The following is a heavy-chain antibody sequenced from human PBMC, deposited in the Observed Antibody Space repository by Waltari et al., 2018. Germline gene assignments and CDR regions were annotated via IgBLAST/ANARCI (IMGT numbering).Heavy chain of an antibody. V-gene: IGHV3-23*01. CDR2: IRGSGGST. CDR3: ARWVPAATYNDY. J-gene: IGHJ4*02. D-gene: IGHD2-2*01. CDR1: GFTFSSYA. Sequence: EVQLLESGGGLVQPGGSLRLSCADSGFTFSSYAMSWVRQAPGKGLEWVSAIRGSGGSTYYADSVECRFTISRDNAKNALYLQMNSLRAEDTAVYYCARWVPAATYNDYWGQGTLVTVSS.